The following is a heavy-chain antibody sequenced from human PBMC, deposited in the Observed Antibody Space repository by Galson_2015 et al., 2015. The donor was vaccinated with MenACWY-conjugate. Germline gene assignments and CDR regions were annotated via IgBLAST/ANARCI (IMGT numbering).Heavy chain of an antibody. Sequence: SLRLSCAASGFTFSSYWMSWVRQAPGKGLEWVANIKQDGSEKYYVDSVKGRFTISRDNAKNSLYLQMNSLRAEDTAVYYCARDSEGQSFDWLFFYYGMDVWGQGTTVTVSS. CDR1: GFTFSSYW. V-gene: IGHV3-7*03. J-gene: IGHJ6*02. CDR3: ARDSEGQSFDWLFFYYGMDV. CDR2: IKQDGSEK. D-gene: IGHD3-9*01.